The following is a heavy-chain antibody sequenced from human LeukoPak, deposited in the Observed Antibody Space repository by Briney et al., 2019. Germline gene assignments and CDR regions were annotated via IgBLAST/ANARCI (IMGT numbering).Heavy chain of an antibody. CDR1: GFSLSTSGVG. D-gene: IGHD3-3*01. CDR2: IYWDDDK. J-gene: IGHJ4*02. Sequence: SGPTLLKPTQTLTLTCAFSGFSLSTSGVGVGWIRQPPGKALEWLALIYWDDDKRYTPSLVGRLTITKDTSANQVVLTVTNMDPVDTATYYCAHRFLLSGYYGIFDYWGQGALVTVSS. CDR3: AHRFLLSGYYGIFDY. V-gene: IGHV2-5*02.